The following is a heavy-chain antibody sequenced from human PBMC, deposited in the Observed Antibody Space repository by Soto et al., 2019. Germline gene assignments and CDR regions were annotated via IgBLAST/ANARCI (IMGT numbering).Heavy chain of an antibody. J-gene: IGHJ4*02. CDR3: ASASATIAAAAIFDY. CDR1: GGAISSSKW. Sequence: QVQLQESGPGLVKPSGTLSLTCAVSGGAISSSKWWSWVRQPPGKGLEWIGEIYQSGSTNYNPSLGSPVGLSVHKSRNQFSLKLTSVSAADTAVYYCASASATIAAAAIFDYWGQGTLVTVSS. CDR2: IYQSGST. D-gene: IGHD6-13*01. V-gene: IGHV4-4*02.